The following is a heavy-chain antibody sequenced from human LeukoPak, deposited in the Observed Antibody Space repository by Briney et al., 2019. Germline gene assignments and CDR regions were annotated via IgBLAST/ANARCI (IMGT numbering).Heavy chain of an antibody. Sequence: TGGSLRLSCVASGFRFNVQTMSWIRQAPGKGLDWVASMNEDGSEIRYVDSVKGRFTISRDNSKNSLYLQMNSLRADDTGVYYCARAPGPTYYDFWRVSDYYYYYMDVWGKGTTVTVSS. CDR1: GFRFNVQT. J-gene: IGHJ6*03. CDR2: MNEDGSEI. CDR3: ARAPGPTYYDFWRVSDYYYYYMDV. D-gene: IGHD3-3*01. V-gene: IGHV3-7*01.